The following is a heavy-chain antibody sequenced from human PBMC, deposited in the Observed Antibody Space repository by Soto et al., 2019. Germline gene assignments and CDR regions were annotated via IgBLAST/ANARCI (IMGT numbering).Heavy chain of an antibody. CDR3: AKILGYCSSSSCSKDYYYYYGLDV. CDR1: GFIFSTYG. D-gene: IGHD2-2*01. CDR2: ISYDGGNK. Sequence: GGSLRLSCVASGFIFSTYGMHWVRQAPGKGLEWVAVISYDGGNKYYADSVKGRFTISRDNSKNTLFLQMNSLRPEDTAVYYCAKILGYCSSSSCSKDYYYYYGLDVWGLGTTVTVSS. V-gene: IGHV3-30*18. J-gene: IGHJ6*02.